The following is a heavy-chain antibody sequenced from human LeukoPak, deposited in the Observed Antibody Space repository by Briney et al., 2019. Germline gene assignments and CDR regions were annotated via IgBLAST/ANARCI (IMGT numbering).Heavy chain of an antibody. J-gene: IGHJ4*02. CDR3: ARGDWDSSGYYCDY. CDR1: GYTLTYNN. Sequence: ASVKVSCKATGYTLTYNNISWVRQAPGQGLEWMGWINTKNGDTNYAQKLQGRVTMTTDTSTNTAYMELRSLRSDDTAVYYCARGDWDSSGYYCDYWGQGTLVTVSS. D-gene: IGHD3-22*01. V-gene: IGHV1-18*01. CDR2: INTKNGDT.